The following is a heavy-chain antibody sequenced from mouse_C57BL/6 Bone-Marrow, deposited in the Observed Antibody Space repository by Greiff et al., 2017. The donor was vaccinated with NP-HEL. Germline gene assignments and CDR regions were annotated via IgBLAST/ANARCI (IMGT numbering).Heavy chain of an antibody. Sequence: QVQLQQSGAELARPGASVKLSCKASGYTFTSYGISWVKQRPGQGLEWIGEIYPRSGNTYYNEKFKGKATLTADKASSTAYMELRSRTSEDSAVYFCARSLITTVVAPFDYWGQGTTLTVSS. CDR2: IYPRSGNT. V-gene: IGHV1-81*01. CDR3: ARSLITTVVAPFDY. D-gene: IGHD1-1*01. CDR1: GYTFTSYG. J-gene: IGHJ2*01.